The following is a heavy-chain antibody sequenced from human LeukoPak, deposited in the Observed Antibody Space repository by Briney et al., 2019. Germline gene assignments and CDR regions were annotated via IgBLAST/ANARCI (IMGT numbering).Heavy chain of an antibody. CDR3: AKDYGSGSYYNVNFNWFDP. V-gene: IGHV3-23*01. CDR1: GXXXXTYA. D-gene: IGHD3-10*01. Sequence: XCAXXGXXXXTYALSWVRQAPGKGLEWVSAISGSGGVTYYADSVKGRFTISRDNSKNTLYLQMNSLRAEDTAVYYCAKDYGSGSYYNVNFNWFDPWGQGTLVTVSS. J-gene: IGHJ5*02. CDR2: ISGSGGVT.